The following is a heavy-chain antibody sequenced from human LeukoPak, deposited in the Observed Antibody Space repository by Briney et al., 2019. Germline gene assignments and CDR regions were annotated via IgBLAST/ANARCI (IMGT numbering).Heavy chain of an antibody. CDR3: ARGSGTFDY. V-gene: IGHV4-59*12. J-gene: IGHJ4*02. CDR2: IYYSGST. CDR1: GGSISTYS. D-gene: IGHD3-10*01. Sequence: PSETLSLTCTVSGGSISTYSWNWIRQPPGKGLEWIGYIYYSGSTNYNPSLKSRVTISVDTSKNQFSLKLSSVTAADTAVYYCARGSGTFDYWGQGTLVTVSS.